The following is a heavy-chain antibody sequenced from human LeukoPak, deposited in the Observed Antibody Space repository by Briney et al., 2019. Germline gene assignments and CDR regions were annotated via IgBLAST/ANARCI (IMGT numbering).Heavy chain of an antibody. J-gene: IGHJ3*02. CDR3: VTFSTVVASPYDAFDI. Sequence: HPSGTLSLTCAVSGGSITSINWWNWVRQPPGKGLEWIGETHHGGNTKYSPSLKSRLTISVDKSKNQFSLELSSVTAADTAMYYCVTFSTVVASPYDAFDIWGQGTMVTVSS. CDR1: GGSITSINW. V-gene: IGHV4-4*02. CDR2: THHGGNT. D-gene: IGHD2-15*01.